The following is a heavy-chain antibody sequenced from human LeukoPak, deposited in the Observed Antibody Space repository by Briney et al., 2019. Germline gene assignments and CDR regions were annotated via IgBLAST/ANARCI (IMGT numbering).Heavy chain of an antibody. J-gene: IGHJ4*02. V-gene: IGHV4-39*01. D-gene: IGHD6-13*01. CDR3: ARHPLGSSSWHDVY. Sequence: SETLSLTCTVPGGSISSSTYYWGWIRQPPGKRLEWIGNIYYSGTTYYNPSLKSQVTISVDRSKNQFSLKLSSVTAADTAVYYCARHPLGSSSWHDVYWGQGTLVTVSS. CDR1: GGSISSSTYY. CDR2: IYYSGTT.